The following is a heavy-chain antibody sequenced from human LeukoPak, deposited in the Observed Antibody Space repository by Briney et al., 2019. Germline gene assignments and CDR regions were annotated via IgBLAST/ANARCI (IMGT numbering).Heavy chain of an antibody. D-gene: IGHD2-21*02. CDR3: AREQWWRLDY. V-gene: IGHV3-7*01. Sequence: GGSLRLSCAASGFTFGSFYMSWVRQAPGKGLEWEAKVDHDGSGDHYVDSVRGRFTISRDNAKSSVYLEMNNLRADDTAVYYCAREQWWRLDYWGQGALVTVSS. CDR1: GFTFGSFY. J-gene: IGHJ4*02. CDR2: VDHDGSGD.